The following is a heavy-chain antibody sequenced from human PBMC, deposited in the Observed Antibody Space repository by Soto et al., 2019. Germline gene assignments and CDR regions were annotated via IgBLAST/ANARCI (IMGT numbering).Heavy chain of an antibody. CDR1: GGTFSSYA. V-gene: IGHV1-69*01. CDR2: IIPIFGTA. CDR3: ARSQSMVYANYYHYGMDV. D-gene: IGHD2-8*01. J-gene: IGHJ6*02. Sequence: QVQLVQSGAEVKKPGSSVKVSCKASGGTFSSYAISWVRQAPGQGLEWMGGIIPIFGTANYAQKFQGRVTITADESTSTAYMELSSLRSEDTAVYYCARSQSMVYANYYHYGMDVWGQGTTVTVSS.